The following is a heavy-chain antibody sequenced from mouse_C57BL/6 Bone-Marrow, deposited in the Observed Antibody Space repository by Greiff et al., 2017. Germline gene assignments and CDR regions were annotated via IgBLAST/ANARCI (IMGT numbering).Heavy chain of an antibody. CDR1: GYTFTSYW. CDR3: ARMRDYGSSFWYFDV. CDR2: IDPSDSET. D-gene: IGHD1-1*01. J-gene: IGHJ1*03. V-gene: IGHV1-52*01. Sequence: VQLQQPGAELVRPGSSVKLSCKASGYTFTSYWMHWVKQRPIQGLEWIGNIDPSDSETHYNQKFKDKATLTVDKSSSTAYMQLSSLTSEDSAVYYCARMRDYGSSFWYFDVWGTGTTVTVSS.